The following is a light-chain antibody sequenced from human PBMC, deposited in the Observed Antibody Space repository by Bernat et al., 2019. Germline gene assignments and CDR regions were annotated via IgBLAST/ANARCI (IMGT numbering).Light chain of an antibody. CDR2: YDT. CDR3: QVWELDSLHYV. J-gene: IGLJ1*01. CDR1: NIGSKV. V-gene: IGLV3-21*01. Sequence: SYVLTQPPSVSVAPGATAKITCGAHNIGSKVVNWYQQKPGQAPVLLRYYDTDRPSGIPERLAGSNSGTTATLTVSRVEAGDEADYYCQVWELDSLHYVFGSGTTVSV.